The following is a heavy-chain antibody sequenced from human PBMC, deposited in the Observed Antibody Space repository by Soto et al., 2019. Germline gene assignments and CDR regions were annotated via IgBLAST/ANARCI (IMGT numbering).Heavy chain of an antibody. Sequence: QVQLVESGGGVVQPGRSLRLSCAASGFTFSSYAMHWVRQAPGKGLEWVAVISYDGSNKYYADSVKGRFTISRDNSKNTLYLQMNSLRAEDTAVYYCARGFLESSSSSHDYWGQGTLVTVSS. CDR2: ISYDGSNK. D-gene: IGHD6-6*01. CDR1: GFTFSSYA. CDR3: ARGFLESSSSSHDY. V-gene: IGHV3-30-3*01. J-gene: IGHJ4*02.